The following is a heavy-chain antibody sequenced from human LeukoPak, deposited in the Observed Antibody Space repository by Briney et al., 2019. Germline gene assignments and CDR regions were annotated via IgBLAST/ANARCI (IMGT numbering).Heavy chain of an antibody. D-gene: IGHD3-22*01. CDR2: ISGSGGST. V-gene: IGHV3-23*01. CDR1: GFTFSSYA. Sequence: PGGSLRLSCEASGFTFSSYAMSWVRQAPGKGLEWVSAISGSGGSTYYADSVKGRFTISRDNSKNTLYLQMNSLRAEDTAVYYCAKDLYYYDSSGYLDYWGQGSLVTVSS. J-gene: IGHJ4*02. CDR3: AKDLYYYDSSGYLDY.